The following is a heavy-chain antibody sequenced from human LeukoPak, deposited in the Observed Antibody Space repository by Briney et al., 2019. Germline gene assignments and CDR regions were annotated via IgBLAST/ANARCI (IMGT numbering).Heavy chain of an antibody. CDR2: FDPEDGET. J-gene: IGHJ6*02. CDR3: ATGCSGGSCYSYFYGMDV. Sequence: ASVKVSCKVSGYTLTELSMHWVRQAPGKGLEWMGGFDPEDGETIYAQKFQGRVTMTEDTSTDTAYMELSSLRPEDTAVYYCATGCSGGSCYSYFYGMDVWGQGTTVTASS. V-gene: IGHV1-24*01. CDR1: GYTLTELS. D-gene: IGHD2-15*01.